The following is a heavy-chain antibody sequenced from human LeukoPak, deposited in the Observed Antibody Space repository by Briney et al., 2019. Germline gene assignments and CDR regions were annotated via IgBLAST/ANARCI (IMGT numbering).Heavy chain of an antibody. CDR1: GFTFSGSA. Sequence: PVGSLRLSCAASGFTFSGSAMHWVRQASGKGLEWVGRIRSKANSYATAYAASVKGRFTISRDDSKNTAYLQMNSLKTEDTAVYYCTRRRQWLVDYWGQGTLVTVSS. D-gene: IGHD6-19*01. V-gene: IGHV3-73*01. J-gene: IGHJ4*02. CDR3: TRRRQWLVDY. CDR2: IRSKANSYAT.